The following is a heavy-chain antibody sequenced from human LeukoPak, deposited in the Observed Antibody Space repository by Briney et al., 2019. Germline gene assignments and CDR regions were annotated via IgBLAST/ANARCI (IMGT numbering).Heavy chain of an antibody. Sequence: GASVKVSCKASGYTFISYGINWVRQAPGQGLEWMGWISAYNGNTNYAQKLQGRVTMTTDTSTSTAYMELRSLRSDDTAAYYCARGPMGVVVAAILEYFQHWGQGTLVTVSS. CDR2: ISAYNGNT. CDR3: ARGPMGVVVAAILEYFQH. V-gene: IGHV1-18*01. D-gene: IGHD2-15*01. CDR1: GYTFISYG. J-gene: IGHJ1*01.